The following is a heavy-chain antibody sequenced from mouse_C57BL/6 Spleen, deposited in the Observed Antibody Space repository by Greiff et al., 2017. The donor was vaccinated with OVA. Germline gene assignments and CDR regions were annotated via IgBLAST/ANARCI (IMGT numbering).Heavy chain of an antibody. CDR1: GYTFTSYW. Sequence: VQLQQPGAELVKPGASVKLSCKASGYTFTSYWMHWVKQRPGQGLEWIGMIHPNSGSTNYNEKFKSKATLTVDKSSSTAYMQLSSLTSEDSAVYYCARYHYYGSSYGYWGQGTTLTVSS. D-gene: IGHD1-1*01. CDR3: ARYHYYGSSYGY. CDR2: IHPNSGST. J-gene: IGHJ2*01. V-gene: IGHV1-64*01.